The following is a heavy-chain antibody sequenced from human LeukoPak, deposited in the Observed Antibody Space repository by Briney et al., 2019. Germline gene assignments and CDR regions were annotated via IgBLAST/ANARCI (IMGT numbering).Heavy chain of an antibody. CDR2: IYYSGST. Sequence: SETLSLTCTVSGGSISNYYWSWIRQPPGKGLEWIGYIYYSGSTKYNPSLKSRVTISVDTSKNQFSLKLNSVTAADTAMYYFAGINYSNYVLDNWGQGTLVTVSS. J-gene: IGHJ4*02. V-gene: IGHV4-59*08. D-gene: IGHD4-11*01. CDR3: AGINYSNYVLDN. CDR1: GGSISNYY.